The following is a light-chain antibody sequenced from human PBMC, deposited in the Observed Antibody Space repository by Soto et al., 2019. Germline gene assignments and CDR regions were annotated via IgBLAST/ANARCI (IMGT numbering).Light chain of an antibody. CDR3: QQYGSSGT. Sequence: EIVFTQSPGTLSLSPGERGTLSCRASQSVSNNYLAWYQQKPGQAPRLLIYGASNRATGIPDRFSGSASGTDFTLTISRLEPEDFAVYYCQQYGSSGTFGQGTKVDIK. CDR1: QSVSNNY. J-gene: IGKJ1*01. V-gene: IGKV3-20*01. CDR2: GAS.